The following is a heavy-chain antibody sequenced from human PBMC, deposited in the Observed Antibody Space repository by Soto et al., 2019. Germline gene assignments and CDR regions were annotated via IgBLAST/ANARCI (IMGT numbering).Heavy chain of an antibody. CDR3: ATSRSCSGGSCPVSFFDY. CDR2: FDPEDGET. Sequence: GASVKVSCKVSGYTLTDLSMHWVRQAPGKGLEWMGGFDPEDGETIYAQKFQGRVTMTEDTSTDTPYMELSSLRSEDTAVYYCATSRSCSGGSCPVSFFDYWGQGTLVTVSS. V-gene: IGHV1-24*01. D-gene: IGHD2-15*01. CDR1: GYTLTDLS. J-gene: IGHJ4*02.